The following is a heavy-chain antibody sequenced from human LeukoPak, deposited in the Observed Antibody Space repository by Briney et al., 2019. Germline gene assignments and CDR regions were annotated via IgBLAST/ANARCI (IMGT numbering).Heavy chain of an antibody. J-gene: IGHJ4*02. Sequence: SETLSLTCAVYGGSFSGYYWSWIRQPPGKGLEWIGEINHSGSTNYNPSLKSRVTMSVDTSKNQFSLKVSSVTAADTAIYYCARHVQITVSAQTRLDFWGQGTLVTVSS. CDR3: ARHVQITVSAQTRLDF. D-gene: IGHD4-17*01. CDR2: INHSGST. V-gene: IGHV4-34*01. CDR1: GGSFSGYY.